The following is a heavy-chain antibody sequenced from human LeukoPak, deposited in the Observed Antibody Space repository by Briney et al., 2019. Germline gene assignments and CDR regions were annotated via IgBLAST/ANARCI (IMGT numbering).Heavy chain of an antibody. J-gene: IGHJ4*02. CDR2: ISSSSSYI. CDR1: GFTFSSYS. CDR3: ARPSLWFRGAFDY. V-gene: IGHV3-21*01. Sequence: GGSLRLSCAASGFTFSSYSMNWVRQAPGKGLVWVSSISSSSSYIYYADSVKGRFTISRANAKNSLYLQMNSLRAEDAAVYYCARPSLWFRGAFDYWGQGTLVTVSS. D-gene: IGHD3-10*01.